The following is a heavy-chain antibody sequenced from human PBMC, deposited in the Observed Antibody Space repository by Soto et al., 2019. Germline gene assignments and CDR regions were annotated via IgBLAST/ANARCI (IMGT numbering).Heavy chain of an antibody. Sequence: PGGSLRLSCTASGFTFGSYWMHWVRQAPGKGLVWVSRINGAGSDTNYADSVKGRFTISRDNAKNTLYLQMNSLGAEDTAVYYCARGTGPHALWEYWGQGTLVTVS. D-gene: IGHD2-8*02. CDR2: INGAGSDT. J-gene: IGHJ4*02. V-gene: IGHV3-74*01. CDR1: GFTFGSYW. CDR3: ARGTGPHALWEY.